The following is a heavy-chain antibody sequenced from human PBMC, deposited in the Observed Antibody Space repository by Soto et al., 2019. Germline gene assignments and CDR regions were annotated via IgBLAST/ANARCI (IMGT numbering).Heavy chain of an antibody. J-gene: IGHJ5*02. D-gene: IGHD3-10*01. CDR1: GGSISSGGYY. CDR3: ARAHWEVRGVIVWFDP. Sequence: PSETLSLTCTVSGGSISSGGYYWSWIRQHPGKGLEGIGYIYYSGSTYYNPSLKSRVTISVDKSKNQFSLKLSSVTAADTAVYYCARAHWEVRGVIVWFDPWGQGTQVTVSS. CDR2: IYYSGST. V-gene: IGHV4-31*03.